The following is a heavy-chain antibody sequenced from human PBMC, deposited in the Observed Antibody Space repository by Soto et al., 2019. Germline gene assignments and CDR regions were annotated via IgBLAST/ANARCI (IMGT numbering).Heavy chain of an antibody. J-gene: IGHJ4*02. CDR1: GGSISSGGYS. CDR2: IYHSGST. Sequence: PSETLSLTCAVSGGSISSGGYSWSWNRQPPGKGLEWIGYIYHSGSTYYNPSLKSRVTISLDTSKNQFSLRLNSVTAADTAVYYCARSSITPRLFMYPFDYWGQGTLVTVSS. CDR3: ARSSITPRLFMYPFDY. V-gene: IGHV4-30-2*01. D-gene: IGHD6-6*01.